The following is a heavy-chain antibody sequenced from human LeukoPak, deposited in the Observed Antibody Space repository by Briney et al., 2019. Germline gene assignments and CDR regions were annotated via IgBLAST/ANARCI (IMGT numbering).Heavy chain of an antibody. Sequence: GGSLRLSCTASGFTFDDYAMHWVRQAPGKGLEWVSLISWDGGSTYYADSVKGRFTISRDNSKNSLYLQMNSLRAEDTALYYCAKDTSTMVRGIDYWGQGTLVTVSS. D-gene: IGHD3-10*01. V-gene: IGHV3-43D*03. CDR2: ISWDGGST. CDR1: GFTFDDYA. J-gene: IGHJ4*02. CDR3: AKDTSTMVRGIDY.